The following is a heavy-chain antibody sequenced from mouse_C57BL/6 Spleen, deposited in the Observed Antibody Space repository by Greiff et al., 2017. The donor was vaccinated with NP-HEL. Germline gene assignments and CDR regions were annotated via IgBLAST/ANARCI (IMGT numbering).Heavy chain of an antibody. V-gene: IGHV1-39*01. D-gene: IGHD2-4*01. CDR3: ARGNDYDGFDD. J-gene: IGHJ2*01. Sequence: EVQLQQSGPELVKPGASVMISCKASGYSFTDYNMNWVKQSNGKSLEWIGVINPNYGTNSSNQMFKGTATLTVDKSSSTAYMQLNSLTSEDSAVYYCARGNDYDGFDDWGQGTTLTVSS. CDR1: GYSFTDYN. CDR2: INPNYGTN.